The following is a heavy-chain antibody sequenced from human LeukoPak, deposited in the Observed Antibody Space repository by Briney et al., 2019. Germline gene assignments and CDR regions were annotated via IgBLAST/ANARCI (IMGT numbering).Heavy chain of an antibody. CDR3: ARLVGVYCSGGSCYSDY. CDR2: IYYSGST. CDR1: GGSISSYY. J-gene: IGHJ4*02. V-gene: IGHV4-59*08. Sequence: PSETLSLTCTVSGGSISSYYWSWIRQPPGKGLEWIGYIYYSGSTNYNPSLKSRVTISVDTSKNQFSLKLSSVTAADTAVYYCARLVGVYCSGGSCYSDYRGQGTLVTVSS. D-gene: IGHD2-15*01.